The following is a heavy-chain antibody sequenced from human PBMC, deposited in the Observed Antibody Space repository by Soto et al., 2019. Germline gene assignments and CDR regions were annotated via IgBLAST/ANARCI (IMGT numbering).Heavy chain of an antibody. D-gene: IGHD2-2*01. V-gene: IGHV4-31*01. CDR3: ARESGRVVVPAAIHPNWFDP. J-gene: IGHJ5*02. Sequence: SETLSLTCTVSGGSISSGGYYWSWIRQHPGKGLEWIGYIYYSGSTYYNPSLKSQVTISVDTSKNQFSLKLSSVTAADTAVYYCARESGRVVVPAAIHPNWFDPWGQGTLVTVSS. CDR1: GGSISSGGYY. CDR2: IYYSGST.